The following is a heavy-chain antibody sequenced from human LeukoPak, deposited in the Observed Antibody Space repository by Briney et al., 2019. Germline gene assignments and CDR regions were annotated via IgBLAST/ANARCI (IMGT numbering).Heavy chain of an antibody. V-gene: IGHV1-2*06. CDR2: TNPNSGGT. D-gene: IGHD3-22*01. CDR3: ARGAYYYDSSGYYQSDY. J-gene: IGHJ4*02. CDR1: GYTFTGYY. Sequence: ASVKVSCKASGYTFTGYYMHWVRQAPGQGLEWMGRTNPNSGGTNYAQKFQGRVTMTRDTSISTAYMELSRLRSDDTAVYYCARGAYYYDSSGYYQSDYWGQGTLVTVSS.